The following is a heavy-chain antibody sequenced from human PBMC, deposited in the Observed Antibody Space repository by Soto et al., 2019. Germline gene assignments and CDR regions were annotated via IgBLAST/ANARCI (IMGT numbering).Heavy chain of an antibody. V-gene: IGHV1-3*01. J-gene: IGHJ3*02. D-gene: IGHD3-22*01. CDR3: ARGGPGYYYDSSGYMI. Sequence: ASVKVSSKASGYTFTSYAMHWVRQAPGQRLEWMGWINAGNGNTRYSQKFQGRVTITRDTSASTAYMELSSLRSEDTAVYYCARGGPGYYYDSSGYMIWGQGTMVTVSS. CDR1: GYTFTSYA. CDR2: INAGNGNT.